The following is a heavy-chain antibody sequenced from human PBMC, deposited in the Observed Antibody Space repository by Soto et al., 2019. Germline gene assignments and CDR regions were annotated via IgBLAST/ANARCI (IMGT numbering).Heavy chain of an antibody. CDR3: ARHGFGSLHGLVDV. D-gene: IGHD3-10*01. CDR1: GGSITNYY. V-gene: IGHV4-59*08. J-gene: IGHJ6*02. CDR2: IQYNGYS. Sequence: PSETLSLTCTVSGGSITNYYGSWFRQPPGKGLEWVGYIQYNGYSAYNLSLKRRVTMSMDTSKTQFSLMLESVTATDTAVYYCARHGFGSLHGLVDVWGQGTTVTVSS.